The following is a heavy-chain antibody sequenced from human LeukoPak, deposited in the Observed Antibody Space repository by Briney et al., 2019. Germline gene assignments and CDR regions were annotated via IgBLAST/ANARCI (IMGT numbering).Heavy chain of an antibody. CDR2: IYYSGST. CDR3: ASVSIGSSSWYVNY. V-gene: IGHV4-31*03. CDR1: GGSISRGGYY. J-gene: IGHJ4*02. Sequence: SETLSLTCTVSGGSISRGGYYWSWIRQHPGKGLEYIGYIYYSGSTYYNPSLQSRVTISVDTSKNQFSLKLSSVTAADTAVYYCASVSIGSSSWYVNYWGQGTLVTVSS. D-gene: IGHD6-13*01.